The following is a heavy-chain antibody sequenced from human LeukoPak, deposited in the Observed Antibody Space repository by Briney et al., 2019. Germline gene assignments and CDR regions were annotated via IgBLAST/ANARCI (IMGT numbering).Heavy chain of an antibody. CDR2: IYYSGST. J-gene: IGHJ3*02. V-gene: IGHV4-59*01. Sequence: SQTLSLTCTVSGGSISSYYWSWIRQPPGKGLEWIGYIYYSGSTNYNPSLKSRVTISVDTSKNQFSLKLSSVTAADTAVYYCARGFEQLPHIWGQGTMVTVSS. D-gene: IGHD6-13*01. CDR1: GGSISSYY. CDR3: ARGFEQLPHI.